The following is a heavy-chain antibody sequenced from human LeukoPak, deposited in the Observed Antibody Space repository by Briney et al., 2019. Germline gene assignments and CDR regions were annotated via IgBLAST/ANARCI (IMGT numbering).Heavy chain of an antibody. Sequence: ASVEVSCKASGYTFTSYDINWVRQATGQGLEWMGWMNPNSGNTGYAQKFQGRVTMTRNTSISTAYMELSSLRSEDTAVYYCARVETYYYDSSGYKHWGQGTLVTVSS. CDR3: ARVETYYYDSSGYKH. CDR2: MNPNSGNT. CDR1: GYTFTSYD. J-gene: IGHJ4*02. V-gene: IGHV1-8*01. D-gene: IGHD3-22*01.